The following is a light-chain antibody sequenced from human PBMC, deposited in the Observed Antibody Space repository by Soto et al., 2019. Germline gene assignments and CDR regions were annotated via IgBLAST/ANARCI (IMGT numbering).Light chain of an antibody. Sequence: EIVLTQSPGTLSLSPGERATLSCRASQSVSSSYLAWYQQKPGQAPRLLIYDASSRATGIPDRFSGSGSGTDFTLTISRLEPEDFAVYYCQQFGSSLYTFGKGTKLAIK. V-gene: IGKV3-20*01. J-gene: IGKJ2*01. CDR1: QSVSSSY. CDR2: DAS. CDR3: QQFGSSLYT.